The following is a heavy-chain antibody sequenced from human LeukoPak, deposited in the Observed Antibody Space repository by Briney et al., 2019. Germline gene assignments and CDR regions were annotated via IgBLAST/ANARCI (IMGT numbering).Heavy chain of an antibody. Sequence: PGRSLRLSCAASGFTFSSYAMHWVRQAPGKGLEWVAVISYDGSNKYYADSVKGRFTISRDNSKNTLYLQMNSLRAEDTAVYYCARVGAAGTPSGYYYYYMDVWGKGTTVTVSS. CDR1: GFTFSSYA. J-gene: IGHJ6*03. V-gene: IGHV3-30*04. CDR2: ISYDGSNK. CDR3: ARVGAAGTPSGYYYYYMDV. D-gene: IGHD6-13*01.